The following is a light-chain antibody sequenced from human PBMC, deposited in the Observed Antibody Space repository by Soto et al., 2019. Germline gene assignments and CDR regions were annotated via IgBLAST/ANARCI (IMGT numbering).Light chain of an antibody. CDR2: GAF. V-gene: IGKV3-20*01. Sequence: EIVLILSPGTRSLYPWERATISCWVSQSVSNNYIAWYQQKPSQAPRLLIYGAFKRANGIPDRISGSGSGTDFALTISRMEPEDFAVNCCQRYGSSPRTYGQGTKVDNK. CDR1: QSVSNNY. CDR3: QRYGSSPRT. J-gene: IGKJ1*01.